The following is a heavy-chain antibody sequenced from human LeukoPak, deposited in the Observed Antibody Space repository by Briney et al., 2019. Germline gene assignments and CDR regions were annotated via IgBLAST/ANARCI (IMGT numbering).Heavy chain of an antibody. V-gene: IGHV3-23*01. CDR3: TRRAAAGTGFDY. CDR1: GFTFSNYA. CDR2: ISGSGDST. D-gene: IGHD6-13*01. Sequence: GGSLRLSCAASGFTFSNYAMRWVRQAPGKGLEWVSGISGSGDSTYYADSVKGRFTISRDNAKNTLYLQMNSLRAEDTAVYYCTRRAAAGTGFDYWGQGTLVTVSS. J-gene: IGHJ4*02.